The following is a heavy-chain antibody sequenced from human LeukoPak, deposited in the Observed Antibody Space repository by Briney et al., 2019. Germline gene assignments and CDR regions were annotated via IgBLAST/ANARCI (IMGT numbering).Heavy chain of an antibody. V-gene: IGHV3-74*01. CDR1: GFTLSNYW. Sequence: GGSLRLSCAASGFTLSNYWIHWVRQTPGKGLVWVSRISSDGSTTNYADSVKGRFTISRDNAKNTVSLQMNSLRAEDTGVYYCARAPSEIGGYYPEYFRHWGQGTLVTVSS. D-gene: IGHD3-22*01. J-gene: IGHJ1*01. CDR2: ISSDGSTT. CDR3: ARAPSEIGGYYPEYFRH.